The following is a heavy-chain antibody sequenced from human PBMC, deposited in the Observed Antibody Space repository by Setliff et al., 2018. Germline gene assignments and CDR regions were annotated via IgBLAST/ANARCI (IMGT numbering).Heavy chain of an antibody. CDR1: GGTFSSYG. CDR3: ARGPLDFVVVPAAAKFDS. Sequence: ASVKVSCKASGGTFSSYGINWVRQAPGQGLEWMGWISAYTQKFQGRVTMTADTPTSTAYMELRSLTSDDTAVYYCARGPLDFVVVPAAAKFDSWGQGTLVTVSS. V-gene: IGHV1-18*01. J-gene: IGHJ4*02. CDR2: ISA. D-gene: IGHD2-2*03.